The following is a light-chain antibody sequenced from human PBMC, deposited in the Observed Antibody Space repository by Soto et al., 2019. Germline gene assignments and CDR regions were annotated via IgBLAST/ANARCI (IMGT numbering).Light chain of an antibody. V-gene: IGKV3-15*01. J-gene: IGKJ1*01. CDR3: QQYRSWPRT. Sequence: EIVLTQSPATLSVSPGGRATLSCRASQDVMYDLAWYQQKPGQAPSLLVYGASTRATDAPPRFRGSGSGTEFRLTISSLQSEDFATYYCQQYRSWPRTFGQGARVEIK. CDR2: GAS. CDR1: QDVMYD.